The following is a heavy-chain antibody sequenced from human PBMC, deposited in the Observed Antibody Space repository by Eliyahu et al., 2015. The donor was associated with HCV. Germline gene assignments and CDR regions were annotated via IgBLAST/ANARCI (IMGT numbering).Heavy chain of an antibody. CDR3: ARSRCSGGSCYSWGYFDY. J-gene: IGHJ4*02. V-gene: IGHV4-39*07. CDR2: IYYSGST. D-gene: IGHD2-15*01. CDR1: GGSXSSSSYY. Sequence: QLQLQESGPGLVKPSETLSLTCTVSGGSXSSSSYYWGWIRQPPGKGLEWIGSIYYSGSTYYNPSLKSRVTISVDTSKNQFSLKLSSVTAADTAVYYCARSRCSGGSCYSWGYFDYWGQGTLVTVSS.